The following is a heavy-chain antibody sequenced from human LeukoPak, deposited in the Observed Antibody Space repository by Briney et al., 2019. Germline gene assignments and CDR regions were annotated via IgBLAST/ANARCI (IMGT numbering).Heavy chain of an antibody. CDR3: ASNVEMATIGSVY. Sequence: ASVKVSCKASGYTFTGYYMHWVRQAPGQGLEWMGWINPNSGGTNYAQKFQGRVTMTRDTSISTAYMELSRLRSDDTAVYYRASNVEMATIGSVYWGQGTLVTVSS. CDR1: GYTFTGYY. D-gene: IGHD5-12*01. V-gene: IGHV1-2*02. CDR2: INPNSGGT. J-gene: IGHJ4*02.